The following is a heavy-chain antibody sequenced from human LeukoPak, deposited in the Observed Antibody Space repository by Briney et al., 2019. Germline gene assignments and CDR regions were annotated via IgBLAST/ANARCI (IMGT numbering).Heavy chain of an antibody. Sequence: PGGSLRLSCAASGFAFNNYWMSWVRQAPGKGLEWVANIKQDGSEKYYVDSVKGRFTISRDNAKNSLYLQMNSLRAEDTALYYCARAFGGYEPYWYFDLWGRGTLVTVSS. D-gene: IGHD3-10*01. CDR1: GFAFNNYW. CDR2: IKQDGSEK. J-gene: IGHJ2*01. CDR3: ARAFGGYEPYWYFDL. V-gene: IGHV3-7*03.